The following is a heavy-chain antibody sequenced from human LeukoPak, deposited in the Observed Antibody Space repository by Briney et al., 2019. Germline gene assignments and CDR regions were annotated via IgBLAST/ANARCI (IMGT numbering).Heavy chain of an antibody. CDR1: GFTFSDFA. Sequence: PGGSLRLSCAASGFTFSDFAMRWIRQAPGKGLEWVAVNSYDGDKKYYPDSVKGRFTISRDDSRNALYLQLSSLGAEDTAVYYCVKDMNSGSPLYYFQSWGQGTLVTVSS. V-gene: IGHV3-30*18. CDR3: VKDMNSGSPLYYFQS. D-gene: IGHD2/OR15-2a*01. CDR2: NSYDGDKK. J-gene: IGHJ4*02.